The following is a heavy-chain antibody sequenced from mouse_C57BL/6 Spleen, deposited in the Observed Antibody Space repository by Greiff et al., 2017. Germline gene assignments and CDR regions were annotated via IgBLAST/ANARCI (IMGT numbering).Heavy chain of an antibody. CDR2: IDPSDSYT. CDR1: GYAFTSYW. CDR3: ARVPRIGAMDY. J-gene: IGHJ4*01. V-gene: IGHV1-50*01. Sequence: VQLQQPGAELVKPGASVKLSCKASGYAFTSYWMQWVKQRPGQGLEWIGEIDPSDSYTNYNQKFKGKATLTVDTSSSTAYMQLSSLTSEDSAVYYCARVPRIGAMDYWGQGTSVTVSS.